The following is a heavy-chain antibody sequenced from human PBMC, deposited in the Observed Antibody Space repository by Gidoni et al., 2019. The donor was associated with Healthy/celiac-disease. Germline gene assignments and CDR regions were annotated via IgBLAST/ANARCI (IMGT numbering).Heavy chain of an antibody. D-gene: IGHD3-22*01. CDR1: GFTFISYA. Sequence: EVQLVESGGGLVKPGGSLRLSCAASGFTFISYAMNGVRQAPGKGLEWVSSISSSSSYIYYADSVKGRFTISRDNAKNSLYLQMNSLRAEDTAVYYCAREPRVTMIDSPVGPPAFDIWGQGTMVTVSS. CDR3: AREPRVTMIDSPVGPPAFDI. CDR2: ISSSSSYI. V-gene: IGHV3-21*01. J-gene: IGHJ3*02.